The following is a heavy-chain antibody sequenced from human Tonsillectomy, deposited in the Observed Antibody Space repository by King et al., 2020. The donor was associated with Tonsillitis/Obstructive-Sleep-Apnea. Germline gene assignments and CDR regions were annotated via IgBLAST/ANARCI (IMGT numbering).Heavy chain of an antibody. Sequence: VQLVESGGGVVQPGRSLRLSCAGSGFTFSNYAMHWVRQAPGKGLEWVAVISYDGSNKYYADSVKGRFTISRDNSKNTLYLQMNSLRAEDTAVYYCAREDFYWSGYTYYYHYGMDVWGQGTTVTVSS. CDR3: AREDFYWSGYTYYYHYGMDV. CDR1: GFTFSNYA. CDR2: ISYDGSNK. D-gene: IGHD3-3*01. V-gene: IGHV3-30*04. J-gene: IGHJ6*02.